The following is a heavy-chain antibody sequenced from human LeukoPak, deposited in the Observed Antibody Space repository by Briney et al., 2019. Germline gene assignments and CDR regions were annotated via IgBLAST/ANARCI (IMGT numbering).Heavy chain of an antibody. J-gene: IGHJ4*02. V-gene: IGHV3-48*03. Sequence: PGGSLRLSCAASGFTFSSYEMNWVRQAPGKGLEWVSYISHTGTTMYYADSVKGRFTLSRDNARNSLYLQMNSLRAEDTAVYYCARGHWGLDSWGQGTLVSVSS. CDR2: ISHTGTTM. D-gene: IGHD7-27*01. CDR3: ARGHWGLDS. CDR1: GFTFSSYE.